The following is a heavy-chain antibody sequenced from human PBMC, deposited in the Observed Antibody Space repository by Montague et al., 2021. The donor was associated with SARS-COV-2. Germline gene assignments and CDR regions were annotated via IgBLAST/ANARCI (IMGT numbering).Heavy chain of an antibody. CDR1: GFSLSTSGMC. CDR3: ARSHYDILTGYYTVFDY. CDR2: IDWDDDK. Sequence: VKPTQTLTLTCTFSGFSLSTSGMCVSWIRQPPGKALEWLALIDWDDDKYYSTSLKTRLTISKDTSKNQVVLTMTNMDPVDTATYYCARSHYDILTGYYTVFDYWGQGTLVTGSS. J-gene: IGHJ4*02. V-gene: IGHV2-70*01. D-gene: IGHD3-9*01.